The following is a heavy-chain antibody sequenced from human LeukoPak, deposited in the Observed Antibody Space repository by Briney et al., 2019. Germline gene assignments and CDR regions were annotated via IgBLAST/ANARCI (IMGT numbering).Heavy chain of an antibody. CDR2: IRYDRNNK. CDR1: GFTFSSYG. Sequence: GGSLRLSCAASGFTFSSYGMHWVRQAPGKGLEWVAFIRYDRNNKYYADPVKGRFTISRDNSKNTLYLQMNSLRAEDTAVYYCAKLISPYDYWGQGTLVLVSS. CDR3: AKLISPYDY. V-gene: IGHV3-30*02. J-gene: IGHJ4*02.